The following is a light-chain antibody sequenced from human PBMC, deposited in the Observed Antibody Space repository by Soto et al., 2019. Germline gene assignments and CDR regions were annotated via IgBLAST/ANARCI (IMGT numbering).Light chain of an antibody. CDR3: SSYAGSNNQV. CDR1: SSDVGGYNY. Sequence: QSALTQPPSASGSPGQSVTISCTGTSSDVGGYNYVSWYQQHPGRAPKLMIYEVSKRPSGVTDRFSGSKSGNTASLTGSGLQTEDEADYYCSSYAGSNNQVFGTGTKLTVL. V-gene: IGLV2-8*01. CDR2: EVS. J-gene: IGLJ1*01.